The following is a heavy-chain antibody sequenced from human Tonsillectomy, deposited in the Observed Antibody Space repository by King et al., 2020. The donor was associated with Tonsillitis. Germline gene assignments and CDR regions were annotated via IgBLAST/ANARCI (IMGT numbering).Heavy chain of an antibody. D-gene: IGHD3-10*01. Sequence: VQLQESGPGLVKPSETLSLTCTVSGVSISTYFWSWIRQPPGKGLEWIGYIYYSGSTNYNPSLKSRVTISVDTSKNQFSLKLSSVTAADTAVYYCARAYYGSGSWFAYWGQGTPVTVSS. V-gene: IGHV4-59*01. CDR2: IYYSGST. CDR1: GVSISTYF. J-gene: IGHJ4*02. CDR3: ARAYYGSGSWFAY.